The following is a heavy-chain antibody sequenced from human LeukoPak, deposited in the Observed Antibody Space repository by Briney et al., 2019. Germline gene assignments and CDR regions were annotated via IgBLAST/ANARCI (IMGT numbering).Heavy chain of an antibody. D-gene: IGHD5-24*01. Sequence: ASVKVSCRASGYTFTNYYIHWVRQPPGQGLEGMELINPCGGNTNYAQNFQGRVTMTRDTSTSTIYMELSSLRSEDTAIYYCARIRDGYNDAYDIWGQGTVVTVPS. J-gene: IGHJ3*02. V-gene: IGHV1-46*01. CDR2: INPCGGNT. CDR3: ARIRDGYNDAYDI. CDR1: GYTFTNYY.